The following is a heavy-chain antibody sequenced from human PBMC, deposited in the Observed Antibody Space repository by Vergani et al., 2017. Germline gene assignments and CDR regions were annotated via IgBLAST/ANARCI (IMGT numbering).Heavy chain of an antibody. CDR1: GGSISSSSYY. CDR3: ASGGGLDYGDYGGFDY. CDR2: INHSGST. J-gene: IGHJ4*02. V-gene: IGHV4-39*07. Sequence: QLQLQESVPGLVKPSETLSLTCTVSGGSISSSSYYWGWIRQPPGKGLEWIGEINHSGSTNYNPSIQGHVTIPADKAISTAYRQWSSLKASDTAMYYCASGGGLDYGDYGGFDYWGQGTLVTVSS. D-gene: IGHD4-17*01.